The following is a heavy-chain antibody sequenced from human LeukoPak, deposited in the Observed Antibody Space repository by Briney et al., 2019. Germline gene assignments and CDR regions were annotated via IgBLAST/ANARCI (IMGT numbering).Heavy chain of an antibody. CDR2: INPSGGST. D-gene: IGHD3-22*01. V-gene: IGHV1-46*01. CDR1: GYTFTSYY. CDR3: ARGGGYDSSGYYNRFDY. Sequence: ASVKVSCKASGYTFTSYYMHWVRQAPGQGLEWMGIINPSGGSTGYAQKFQGRVTMTRDTSTSTVYMELSSLRSEDTAVYYCARGGGYDSSGYYNRFDYWGQGTLVTVSS. J-gene: IGHJ4*02.